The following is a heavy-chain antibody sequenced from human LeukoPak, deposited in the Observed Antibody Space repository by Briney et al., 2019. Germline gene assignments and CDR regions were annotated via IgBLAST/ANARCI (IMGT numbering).Heavy chain of an antibody. CDR3: AKDLGYCSSTSCHFDY. D-gene: IGHD2-2*01. V-gene: IGHV3-30*04. CDR1: GFTFSSYA. Sequence: PGGSLRLSCAASGFTFSSYAMHWVRQAPGKGLEWVAVISYDGSNKYYADSVKGRFTISRDNSKNTLYLQMNSLRAEDTAVYYCAKDLGYCSSTSCHFDYRGQGTLVIVSS. CDR2: ISYDGSNK. J-gene: IGHJ4*02.